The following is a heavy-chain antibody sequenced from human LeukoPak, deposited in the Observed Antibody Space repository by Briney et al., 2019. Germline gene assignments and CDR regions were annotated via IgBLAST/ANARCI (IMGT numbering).Heavy chain of an antibody. CDR2: ISGSGGST. J-gene: IGHJ5*02. Sequence: GGSLRLSCAASGFTFSSYAMSWVRQAPGKGLEWVSAISGSGGSTYYAESVKGRFTISRDNSKNTLYLQMNSLRAEDTAVYYCAREIQGYGDYVGDWFDPWGQGTLVTVSS. CDR1: GFTFSSYA. V-gene: IGHV3-23*01. CDR3: AREIQGYGDYVGDWFDP. D-gene: IGHD4-17*01.